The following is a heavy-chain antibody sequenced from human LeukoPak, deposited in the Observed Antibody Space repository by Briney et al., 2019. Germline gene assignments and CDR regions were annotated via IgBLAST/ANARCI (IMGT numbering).Heavy chain of an antibody. CDR2: INSDGSST. Sequence: PRGSLRLSSAAPGCTFSNYRMHWVRQAPGEGLGWVSRINSDGSSTTYADSVKGRFTISRDNAKHTLYLQMNSLRAEDTAVYFCATREGAGTYLTYWGQGTLVTVSS. D-gene: IGHD3-10*01. J-gene: IGHJ4*02. CDR3: ATREGAGTYLTY. CDR1: GCTFSNYR. V-gene: IGHV3-74*01.